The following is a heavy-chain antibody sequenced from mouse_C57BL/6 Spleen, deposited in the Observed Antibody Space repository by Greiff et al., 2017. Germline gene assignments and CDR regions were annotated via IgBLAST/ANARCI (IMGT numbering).Heavy chain of an antibody. J-gene: IGHJ2*01. D-gene: IGHD3-3*01. CDR1: GYTFTSYW. CDR3: ARPEGTGRNYFDY. CDR2: IDPSDSYT. Sequence: VQLQQPGAELVMPGASVKLSCKASGYTFTSYWMHWVKQRPGQGLEWIGEIDPSDSYTNYNQKFKGKSTLTVDKSSSTAYMQLSSLTSEDSAVYYCARPEGTGRNYFDYWGQGTTLTVSS. V-gene: IGHV1-69*01.